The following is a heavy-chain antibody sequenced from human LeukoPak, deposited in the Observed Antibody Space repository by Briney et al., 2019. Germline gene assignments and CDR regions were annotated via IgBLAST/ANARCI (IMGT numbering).Heavy chain of an antibody. CDR2: INPNSGGT. J-gene: IGHJ4*02. V-gene: IGHV1-2*02. D-gene: IGHD1-26*01. CDR1: GYTFTGYY. Sequence: ASVKVSCKASGYTFTGYYMHWVRQAPGQGLEWMGWINPNSGGTNYAQKFQGRVTMTRDTSISTAYMELSRLRSDDTAVYYCARASYSGSYTPHYFDYWDQGTLVTVSS. CDR3: ARASYSGSYTPHYFDY.